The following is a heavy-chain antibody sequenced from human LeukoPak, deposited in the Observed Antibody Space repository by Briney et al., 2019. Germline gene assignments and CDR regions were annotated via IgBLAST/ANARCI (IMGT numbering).Heavy chain of an antibody. CDR3: ARYGSGSYNRPFDY. J-gene: IGHJ4*02. CDR2: IWFDGSNK. CDR1: GFTFSSYG. Sequence: GRSLRLSCAASGFTFSSYGMHWVRQAPGKGLEWVAVIWFDGSNKYYADSVKGRFTISRDNSKNTLFLQVNSLRAEDTAVYYCARYGSGSYNRPFDYWGQGTLVTVSS. V-gene: IGHV3-33*01. D-gene: IGHD3-10*01.